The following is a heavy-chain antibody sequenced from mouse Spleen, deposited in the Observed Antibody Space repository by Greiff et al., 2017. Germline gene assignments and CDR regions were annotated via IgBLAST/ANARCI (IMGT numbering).Heavy chain of an antibody. CDR2: IDPSDSYT. D-gene: IGHD1-1*01. V-gene: IGHV1-69*01. J-gene: IGHJ3*01. Sequence: QVQLQQPGAELVMPGASVKLSCKASGYTFTSYWMHWVKQRPGQGLEWIGEIDPSDSYTNYNQKFKGKATLTVDKSSSTAYMQLSSLTSEDSAVYYCARRYGSIQFAYWGQGTLVTVSA. CDR1: GYTFTSYW. CDR3: ARRYGSIQFAY.